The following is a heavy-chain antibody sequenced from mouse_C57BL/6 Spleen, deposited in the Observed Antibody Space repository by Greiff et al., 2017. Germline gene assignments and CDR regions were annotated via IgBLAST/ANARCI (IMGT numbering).Heavy chain of an antibody. CDR3: ARDYYVSSYEYFDV. V-gene: IGHV14-3*01. J-gene: IGHJ1*03. Sequence: EVQLQQSVAELVRPGASVKLSCTASGFNIKNTYMHWVKQRPEQGLEWIGRIDPANGNTKYAPQFPGKATITADTSSNTAYLQLSILTSEDTAIYYCARDYYVSSYEYFDVWGTGTTVTVSS. CDR2: IDPANGNT. D-gene: IGHD1-1*01. CDR1: GFNIKNTY.